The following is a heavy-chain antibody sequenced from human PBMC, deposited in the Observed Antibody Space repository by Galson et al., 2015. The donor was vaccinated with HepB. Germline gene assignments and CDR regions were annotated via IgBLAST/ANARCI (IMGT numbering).Heavy chain of an antibody. CDR2: MSYDGSNK. J-gene: IGHJ4*02. V-gene: IGHV3-30*04. CDR1: GFTFSNYA. CDR3: ARDGIVRAPRGDNFCDY. D-gene: IGHD1-26*01. Sequence: SLRLSCAVSGFTFSNYAMHWGGQAPGKGREWGALMSYDGSNKLLEETVKGRFTISRDNSRNTLYLQMNRLRFEDTALYYCARDGIVRAPRGDNFCDYWGQGTLVAVSS.